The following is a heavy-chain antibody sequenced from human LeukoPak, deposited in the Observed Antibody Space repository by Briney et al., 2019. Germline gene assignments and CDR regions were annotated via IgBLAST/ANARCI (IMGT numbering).Heavy chain of an antibody. Sequence: PGRSLRLSCAASGFTFSSYAMSWVRQAPGKGLEWVSAISGSGGSTYYADSVKGRFTISRDNSKNTLYLQMNSLRAEDTALYYCAKATSSGYGGLDPWGQGTLVTVSS. CDR2: ISGSGGST. CDR1: GFTFSSYA. D-gene: IGHD5-12*01. J-gene: IGHJ5*02. V-gene: IGHV3-23*01. CDR3: AKATSSGYGGLDP.